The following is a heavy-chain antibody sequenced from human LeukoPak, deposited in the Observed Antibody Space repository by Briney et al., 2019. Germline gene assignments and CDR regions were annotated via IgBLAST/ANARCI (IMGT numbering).Heavy chain of an antibody. CDR3: TRDGRTYSDFWSNYYHAMDV. J-gene: IGHJ6*02. CDR1: GFAFNTYG. D-gene: IGHD3-3*01. V-gene: IGHV3-30*02. CDR2: IRFDGSKQ. Sequence: PGGSLRLSCAASGFAFNTYGVHWVRQPPGKGLEWVALIRFDGSKQYYADSVRGQFIISRDNSRNTVYLHMNSLGVEDTAVYYCTRDGRTYSDFWSNYYHAMDVWGQGTTVTVSS.